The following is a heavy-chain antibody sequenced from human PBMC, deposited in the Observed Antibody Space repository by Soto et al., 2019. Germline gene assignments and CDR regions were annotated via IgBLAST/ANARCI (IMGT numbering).Heavy chain of an antibody. CDR2: INPATGAA. D-gene: IGHD3-3*01. CDR1: GYPVTAYY. Sequence: QLHLVQSGAVVKKPGASVTVSCSASGYPVTAYYMHWVRQAPGRGLEWMGGINPATGAAKYTQTCQGRVTMTRDTSTSTVFVELSGLTSEDTAVFYCARGGGVGVAGSAAFDMWGQGTLVTVSS. CDR3: ARGGGVGVAGSAAFDM. J-gene: IGHJ3*02. V-gene: IGHV1-2*02.